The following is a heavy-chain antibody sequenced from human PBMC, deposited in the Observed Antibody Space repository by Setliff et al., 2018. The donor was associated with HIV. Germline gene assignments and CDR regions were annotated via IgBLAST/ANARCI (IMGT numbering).Heavy chain of an antibody. Sequence: GASVKVPCKASGYTFTGYYMHWVRQAPGQGLEWMGWINPNNGGTNYAQRFQGRVTMTRDTSISTAYMELSRLRSDDTAVYYCARDYYDGSGYTFFPGLPDYWGQGTLVTVSS. CDR2: INPNNGGT. CDR1: GYTFTGYY. V-gene: IGHV1-2*02. CDR3: ARDYYDGSGYTFFPGLPDY. J-gene: IGHJ4*02. D-gene: IGHD3-22*01.